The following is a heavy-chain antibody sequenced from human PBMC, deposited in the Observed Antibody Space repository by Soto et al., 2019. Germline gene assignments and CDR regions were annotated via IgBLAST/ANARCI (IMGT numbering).Heavy chain of an antibody. Sequence: GGSLRLSCAASGFTFSSYAMSWVRQAPGKGLDWVSVISGGGGSTYYADSVKGRFTISRDNSKNTLYLHMNSLRVEDTAVYYCAKATGTTYYYYGMDVWGQGTTVTVSS. D-gene: IGHD1-7*01. CDR2: ISGGGGST. J-gene: IGHJ6*02. CDR3: AKATGTTYYYYGMDV. CDR1: GFTFSSYA. V-gene: IGHV3-23*01.